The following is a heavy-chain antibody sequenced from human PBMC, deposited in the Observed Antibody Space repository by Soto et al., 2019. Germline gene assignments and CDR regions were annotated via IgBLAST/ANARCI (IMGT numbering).Heavy chain of an antibody. J-gene: IGHJ4*02. CDR3: ASIRIVVPAAMKRGRYYFDY. V-gene: IGHV4-39*01. D-gene: IGHD2-2*01. CDR1: GGSISSSSYY. Sequence: SETLSLTCTVSGGSISSSSYYWGWIRQPPGKGLEWIGSIYYSGSTYYNPSLKSRVTISVDTSKNQFSLKLSSVTAADTAVYYCASIRIVVPAAMKRGRYYFDYWGQGTPVTVSS. CDR2: IYYSGST.